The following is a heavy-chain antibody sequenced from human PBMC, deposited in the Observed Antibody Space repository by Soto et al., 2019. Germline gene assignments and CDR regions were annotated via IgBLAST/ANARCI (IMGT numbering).Heavy chain of an antibody. CDR3: ARYTCSSTICYDWFDP. CDR2: TYYRSKWSS. J-gene: IGHJ5*02. Sequence: PSQTLSLTCVISGDSVSNNTATWNWIRQSPSRGLEWLGRTYYRSKWSSDYAVSVESRITFNADTSKNQFSLHLDSVTPEDTAVYYCARYTCSSTICYDWFDPWGQGALVTVSS. V-gene: IGHV6-1*01. D-gene: IGHD2-2*01. CDR1: GDSVSNNTAT.